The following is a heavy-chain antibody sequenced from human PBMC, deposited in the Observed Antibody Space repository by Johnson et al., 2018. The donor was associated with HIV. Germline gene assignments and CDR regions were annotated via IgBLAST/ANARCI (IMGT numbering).Heavy chain of an antibody. CDR1: GFTFSSYA. CDR2: ISWNSGSI. CDR3: ARDPELDYFNNRAFDI. D-gene: IGHD3-22*01. V-gene: IGHV3-9*01. J-gene: IGHJ3*02. Sequence: VQLVESGGGVVQPGRSLRLSCAASGFTFSSYAMHWVRQAPGKGLEWVSGISWNSGSIGYVDSVKGRFTISRDNAKNSVFLHMDSLRAEDTAVYYCARDPELDYFNNRAFDIWGQGTMVTVSS.